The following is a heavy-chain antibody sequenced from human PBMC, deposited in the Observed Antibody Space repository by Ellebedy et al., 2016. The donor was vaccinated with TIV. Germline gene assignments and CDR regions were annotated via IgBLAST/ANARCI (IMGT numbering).Heavy chain of an antibody. J-gene: IGHJ4*02. CDR2: INHSGST. CDR3: ASIVGGSDY. D-gene: IGHD3-16*01. Sequence: SETLSLTCAVYGGSFSGYYWSWIRQPPGKGLEWIGEINHSGSTNYNPSLKSRVTISVDTSKNQFSLKLSSVTAADTAVYYCASIVGGSDYWGQGTLVTVSS. V-gene: IGHV4-34*01. CDR1: GGSFSGYY.